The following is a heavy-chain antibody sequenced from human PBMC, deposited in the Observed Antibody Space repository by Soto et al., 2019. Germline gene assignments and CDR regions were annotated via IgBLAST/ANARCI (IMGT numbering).Heavy chain of an antibody. CDR2: INHSGST. D-gene: IGHD2-15*01. CDR3: ARDYSYYYYYGMDV. V-gene: IGHV4-34*01. Sequence: SSETLSLTCAVYGGSFSGYYWSWIRQPPGKGLEWIGEINHSGSTNYNPSLKSRVTISVDTSKNQFSLKLSSVTAADTAVYYCARDYSYYYYYGMDVWGQGTTVTVSS. CDR1: GGSFSGYY. J-gene: IGHJ6*02.